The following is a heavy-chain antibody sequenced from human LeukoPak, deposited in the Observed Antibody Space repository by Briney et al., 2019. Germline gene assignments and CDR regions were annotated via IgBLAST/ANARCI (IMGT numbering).Heavy chain of an antibody. CDR1: GGSISSYY. Sequence: SETLSLTCTVSGGSISSYYWSWTRQPPGKGLEWIGYIYYSGSTNYNPSLKSRVTISVDTSKNQFSLKLSSVTAADTAVYYCARIRGYSSSRFDYWGQGTLVTVSS. CDR2: IYYSGST. V-gene: IGHV4-59*01. D-gene: IGHD6-13*01. J-gene: IGHJ4*02. CDR3: ARIRGYSSSRFDY.